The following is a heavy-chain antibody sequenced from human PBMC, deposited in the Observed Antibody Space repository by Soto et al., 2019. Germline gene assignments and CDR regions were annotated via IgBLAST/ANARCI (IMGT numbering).Heavy chain of an antibody. CDR1: GFTFSTYG. Sequence: QVRLVESGGGVVQPGRSLRLSCAASGFTFSTYGMHWVRQAPGKGLEWVAIIWYDGSNRYYADSVKGRFTISRDNSKDTLYLQMNSLRDEDTALYYCARGGGSNYGKIDYWGQGTLVTVSS. CDR3: ARGGGSNYGKIDY. J-gene: IGHJ4*02. CDR2: IWYDGSNR. V-gene: IGHV3-33*01. D-gene: IGHD5-18*01.